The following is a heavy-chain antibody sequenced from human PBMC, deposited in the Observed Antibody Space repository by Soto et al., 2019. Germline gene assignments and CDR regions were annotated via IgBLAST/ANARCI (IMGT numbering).Heavy chain of an antibody. V-gene: IGHV4-61*08. CDR1: GVSVSSRGFY. CDR2: IAYSGTT. CDR3: ARDYITHPNYHFDY. J-gene: IGHJ4*02. D-gene: IGHD1-20*01. Sequence: QVHLQESGPGLVKPSETLSLLCTVSGVSVSSRGFYWSWIRQSPERGLEWIGYIAYSGTTNYNPPLKSRVTISDDTSNNQFSLRLSSVTAADTAVYFCARDYITHPNYHFDYWGQGTRVTVSS.